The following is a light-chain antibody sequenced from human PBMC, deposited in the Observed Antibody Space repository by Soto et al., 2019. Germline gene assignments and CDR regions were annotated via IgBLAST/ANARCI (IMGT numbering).Light chain of an antibody. CDR1: QNVVYSSNNKSY. J-gene: IGKJ3*01. Sequence: DIVMTQSPDSLAVSLGERATINCKSSQNVVYSSNNKSYLAWSQQKPGQPPRMLIYWASTRESGVPDLFSGSGSGTDGTLTISSLQAEYVALYYCQQYYTTPVTLVPGTKVDIK. V-gene: IGKV4-1*01. CDR2: WAS. CDR3: QQYYTTPVT.